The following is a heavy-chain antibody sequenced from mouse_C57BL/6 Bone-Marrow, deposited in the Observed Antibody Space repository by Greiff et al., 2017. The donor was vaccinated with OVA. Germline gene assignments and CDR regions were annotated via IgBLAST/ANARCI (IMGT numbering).Heavy chain of an antibody. J-gene: IGHJ2*01. Sequence: VQLQQPGTELVKPGASVKLSCKASGYTFTSYWMHWVKQRPGQGLEWIGNINPSNGGTNYNEKFKSKATLTVDKSASTAYLQLSSLTSEDSAVYYCARTKTAQAPGYCDYWGQGTTLTVSS. CDR3: ARTKTAQAPGYCDY. CDR1: GYTFTSYW. CDR2: INPSNGGT. V-gene: IGHV1-53*01. D-gene: IGHD3-2*02.